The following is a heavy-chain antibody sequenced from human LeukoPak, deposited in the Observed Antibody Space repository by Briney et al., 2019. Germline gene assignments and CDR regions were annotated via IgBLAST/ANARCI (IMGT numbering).Heavy chain of an antibody. J-gene: IGHJ3*02. CDR1: GGTFSSYA. D-gene: IGHD2-2*01. V-gene: IGHV1-69*05. CDR2: IIPIFGTA. Sequence: SVKVSCKASGGTFSSYAISWVRQAPGQGLEWMGGIIPIFGTANYAQKFQGRVTITTDESTSTAYMELSSLRSEDTAVYYCARPFYCSSTSCFDAFDIWGQGTMVTVSS. CDR3: ARPFYCSSTSCFDAFDI.